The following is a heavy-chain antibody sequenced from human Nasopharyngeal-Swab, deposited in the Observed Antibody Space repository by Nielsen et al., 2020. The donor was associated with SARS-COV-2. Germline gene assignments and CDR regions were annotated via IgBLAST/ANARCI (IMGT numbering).Heavy chain of an antibody. J-gene: IGHJ3*02. CDR1: GYSFTSYW. V-gene: IGHV5-51*01. CDR3: ARLCSGGSCRDAFDI. D-gene: IGHD2-15*01. Sequence: GESLKISCKGSGYSFTSYWIGWVRQMPGKGLEWMGIIYPGDSDTRYSPSFQGQVTISADKSIGTAYLQWSSLKASDTAMYYCARLCSGGSCRDAFDIWGQGTMVTVSS. CDR2: IYPGDSDT.